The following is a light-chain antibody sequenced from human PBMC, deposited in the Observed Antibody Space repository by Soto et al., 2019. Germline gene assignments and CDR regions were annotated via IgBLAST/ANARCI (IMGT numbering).Light chain of an antibody. V-gene: IGKV1-5*03. CDR1: QTISSC. CDR3: QQYNSYSEA. Sequence: TQSSSTLAGSVGDRVTITCRASQTISSCLAWYQQKPWKAPKRLIYKASTLKSGVPSRFSGSGSGTEFTLTISRLQPDDFATYYCQQYNSYSEAFGQG. J-gene: IGKJ1*01. CDR2: KAS.